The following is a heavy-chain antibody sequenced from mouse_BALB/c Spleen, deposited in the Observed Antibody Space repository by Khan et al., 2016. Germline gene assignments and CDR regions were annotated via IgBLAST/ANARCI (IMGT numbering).Heavy chain of an antibody. J-gene: IGHJ3*01. CDR2: ILPGSGSV. Sequence: QVQLQQSGAELMKPGASVKISCKTTGYIFTNYWIEWIKERPGHGLEWIGEILPGSGSVNCHEKFRGTATFTAETSSNTAYMHLSSLTSEDSAVYYCARGAYWGPGTLVTVSA. V-gene: IGHV1-9*01. CDR3: ARGAY. CDR1: GYIFTNYW.